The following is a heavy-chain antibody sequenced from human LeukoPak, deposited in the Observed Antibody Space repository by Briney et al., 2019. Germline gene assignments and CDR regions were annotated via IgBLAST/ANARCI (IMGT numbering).Heavy chain of an antibody. V-gene: IGHV3-64*01. CDR1: GFTLSSYW. D-gene: IGHD3-3*01. J-gene: IGHJ3*02. Sequence: GGSLRLSCAASGFTLSSYWMHWVRQAPGKGLEYVSAISENGGRTYYANSVKGRFTNSRDNSKNTLYLQMDSLRGEDTAVYYCAKDRLGVTPDAFDIWGQGTMVTVSS. CDR3: AKDRLGVTPDAFDI. CDR2: ISENGGRT.